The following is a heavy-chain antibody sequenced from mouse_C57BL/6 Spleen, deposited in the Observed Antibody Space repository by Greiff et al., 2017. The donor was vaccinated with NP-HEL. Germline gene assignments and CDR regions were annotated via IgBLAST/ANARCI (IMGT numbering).Heavy chain of an antibody. D-gene: IGHD2-3*01. V-gene: IGHV1-26*01. J-gene: IGHJ3*01. CDR3: ARSRLRWGFAY. CDR2: INPNNGGT. CDR1: GYTFTDYY. Sequence: EVQLQQSGPELVKPGASVKISCKASGYTFTDYYMNWVKQSHGKSLEWIGDINPNNGGTSYNQKFKGKATLTVDKSSSTAYMELRSLTSEDSAVYYCARSRLRWGFAYWGQGTLVTVSA.